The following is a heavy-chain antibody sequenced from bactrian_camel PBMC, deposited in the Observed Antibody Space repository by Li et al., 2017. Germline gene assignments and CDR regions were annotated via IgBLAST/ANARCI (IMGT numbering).Heavy chain of an antibody. V-gene: IGHV3S53*01. CDR1: EEISTFFV. J-gene: IGHJ4*01. CDR2: MHSPGSE. Sequence: HVQLVESGGGSVQAGGSLKLSCVASEEISTFFVGWFRQVPGKGREAIAIMHSPGSETYADSVTGRATISKDHAKNTVDLHMVSLKPEDTAMYYCAADFRRRRAPRLTNVLDLAYKGRGTQVTVS. D-gene: IGHD1*01.